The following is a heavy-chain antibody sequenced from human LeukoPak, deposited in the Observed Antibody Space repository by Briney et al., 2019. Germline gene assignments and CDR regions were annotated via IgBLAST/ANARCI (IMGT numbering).Heavy chain of an antibody. CDR2: ISYDGSNK. CDR1: GFTFSSYA. J-gene: IGHJ4*02. D-gene: IGHD6-19*01. CDR3: ARRGYTSGWDY. Sequence: GGSLRLSCAASGFTFSSYAMHWVRQAPGKGLEWEAVISYDGSNKYYADSVKGRFTISRDNAENSLYLQMNNLRAEDTAVYYCARRGYTSGWDYWGQETLVTVSS. V-gene: IGHV3-30-3*01.